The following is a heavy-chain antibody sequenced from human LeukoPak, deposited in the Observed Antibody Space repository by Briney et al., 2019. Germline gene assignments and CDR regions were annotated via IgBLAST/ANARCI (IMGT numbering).Heavy chain of an antibody. CDR1: GGTFSSYA. Sequence: GASVKVFCKASGGTFSSYAISWVRQAPGQGLEWMGRIIPIFGTANYAQKFQGRVTITTDESTSTAYMELSSLRSEDTAVYYCARELAVAGTFDAFDIWGQGTMVTVSS. CDR2: IIPIFGTA. D-gene: IGHD6-19*01. V-gene: IGHV1-69*05. J-gene: IGHJ3*02. CDR3: ARELAVAGTFDAFDI.